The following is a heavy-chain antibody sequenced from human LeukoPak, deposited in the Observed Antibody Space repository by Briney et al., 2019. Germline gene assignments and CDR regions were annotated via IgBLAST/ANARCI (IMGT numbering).Heavy chain of an antibody. CDR2: IYYSGST. CDR3: ARQTFLPLGTGPRFDP. D-gene: IGHD1-26*01. V-gene: IGHV4-59*08. Sequence: SETLSLTCTVSGGSISSYYWSWIRQPPGKGLEWIGYIYYSGSTNYSPSLKSRVTISVDTSKNQFSLKLSSVTAADTAVYYCARQTFLPLGTGPRFDPWGQGTLVTVSS. J-gene: IGHJ5*02. CDR1: GGSISSYY.